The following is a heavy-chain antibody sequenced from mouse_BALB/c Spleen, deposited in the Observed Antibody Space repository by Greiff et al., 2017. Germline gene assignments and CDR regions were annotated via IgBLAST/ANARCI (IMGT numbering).Heavy chain of an antibody. Sequence: EVQLKQSGAELVKPGASVKLSCTASGFNIKDTYMHWVKQRPEQGLEWIGRIDPANGNTKYDPKFQGKATITADTSSNTAYLQLSSLTSEDTAVYYCAYYGSSPGWFADWGQGTLVTVSA. CDR3: AYYGSSPGWFAD. D-gene: IGHD1-1*01. V-gene: IGHV14-3*02. J-gene: IGHJ3*01. CDR2: IDPANGNT. CDR1: GFNIKDTY.